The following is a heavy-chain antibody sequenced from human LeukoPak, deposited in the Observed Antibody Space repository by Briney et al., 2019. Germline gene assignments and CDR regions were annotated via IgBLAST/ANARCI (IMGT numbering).Heavy chain of an antibody. Sequence: PSETLSLTCTVSGXSISSNSYYWGRIRQPPGKGLEWIETIYYGGSTYYNLSLKSRVTMSVDTSKNQFSLKLRSVTAADTAVYYCARSSAEPPYYFDYWGQGTLVTVSS. D-gene: IGHD2-2*01. V-gene: IGHV4-39*01. CDR3: ARSSAEPPYYFDY. CDR1: GXSISSNSYY. CDR2: IYYGGST. J-gene: IGHJ4*02.